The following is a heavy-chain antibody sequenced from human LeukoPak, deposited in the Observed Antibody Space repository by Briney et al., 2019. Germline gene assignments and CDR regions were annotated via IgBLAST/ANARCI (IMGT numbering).Heavy chain of an antibody. V-gene: IGHV3-7*04. CDR2: IKQDGSEK. J-gene: IGHJ4*02. CDR1: AFTFSNYW. CDR3: ARHSGSYFLRYPVETDY. D-gene: IGHD1-26*01. Sequence: GGSLRLSCAASAFTFSNYWMNWVRQAPGNGLEWVANIKQDGSEKYYVDSVKGRFTISRDNAKNSLYLQMNSLRAEDTAVYYCARHSGSYFLRYPVETDYWGQGTLVTVSS.